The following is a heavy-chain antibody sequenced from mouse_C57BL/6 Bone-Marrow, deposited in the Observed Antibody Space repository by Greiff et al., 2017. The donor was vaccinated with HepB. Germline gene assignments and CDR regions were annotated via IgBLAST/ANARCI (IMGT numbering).Heavy chain of an antibody. CDR3: ASPYYGSSCDYAMDY. V-gene: IGHV5-4*01. Sequence: EVQLVESGGGLVKPGGSLKLSCAASGFTFSSYAMSWVRQTPEKRLEWVATISDGGSYTYYPDNVKGRFTISRDNAKNNLYLQMSHLKSEDTAMYYCASPYYGSSCDYAMDYWGQGTSATVSS. CDR2: ISDGGSYT. CDR1: GFTFSSYA. D-gene: IGHD1-1*01. J-gene: IGHJ4*01.